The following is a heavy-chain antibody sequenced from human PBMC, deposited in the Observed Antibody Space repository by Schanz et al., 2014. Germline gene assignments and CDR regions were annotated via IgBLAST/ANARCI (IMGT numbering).Heavy chain of an antibody. J-gene: IGHJ6*02. V-gene: IGHV3-21*01. CDR3: VREGSSSPDCCYYNGMDV. Sequence: EVQLAESGGSLVKPGGSLRLSCAASGFTFRNYKMIWVRQAPGKGLEWVSSISSTSTYINYADSVKGRFTISRDNAKNSLHQQMNSLRAEDTAVYYCVREGSSSPDCCYYNGMDVWGQGTTVTVSS. CDR2: ISSTSTYI. D-gene: IGHD6-6*01. CDR1: GFTFRNYK.